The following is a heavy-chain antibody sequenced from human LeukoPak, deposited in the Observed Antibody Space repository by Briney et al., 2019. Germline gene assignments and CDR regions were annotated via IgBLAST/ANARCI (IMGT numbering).Heavy chain of an antibody. CDR3: AILNDSSGYYDAFDI. Sequence: ASVKVSCKASGYTFTGYFMHWVRQAPGQGLEWMGWINPNSGGTNYAQKFQGRVTMTRDTSISTAYMELSRLRSDDTAVYYCAILNDSSGYYDAFDIWGQGTMVTVSS. CDR1: GYTFTGYF. D-gene: IGHD3-22*01. V-gene: IGHV1-2*02. CDR2: INPNSGGT. J-gene: IGHJ3*02.